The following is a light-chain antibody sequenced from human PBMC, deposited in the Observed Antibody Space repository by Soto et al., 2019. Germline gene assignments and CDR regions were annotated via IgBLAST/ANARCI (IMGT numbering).Light chain of an antibody. CDR2: KAS. V-gene: IGKV1-5*03. CDR3: QHYNSYSEA. Sequence: DIQMTQSPSTVSGAVGGGVTITCRADQTISSWLAWYQQKPGKAPKLLIYKASTLKSGVPSRFSGSGSGTEFTLTISSLQPDDFATYYCQHYNSYSEAFGQGTKVDIK. J-gene: IGKJ1*01. CDR1: QTISSW.